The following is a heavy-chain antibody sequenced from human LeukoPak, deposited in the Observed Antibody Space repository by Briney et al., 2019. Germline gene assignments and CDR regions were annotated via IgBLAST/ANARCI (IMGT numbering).Heavy chain of an antibody. Sequence: SQTFSLTCDISGDSVSSDSAAWNWIRQSPSRGLEWLGRTYYRSTWFNDYAVFVKSRITINPDTSKNQFSLQLSSVTPEDTAVYFCARSGSAWFDPWGQGTLVTVSS. J-gene: IGHJ5*02. D-gene: IGHD3-10*01. CDR1: GDSVSSDSAA. CDR3: ARSGSAWFDP. V-gene: IGHV6-1*01. CDR2: TYYRSTWFN.